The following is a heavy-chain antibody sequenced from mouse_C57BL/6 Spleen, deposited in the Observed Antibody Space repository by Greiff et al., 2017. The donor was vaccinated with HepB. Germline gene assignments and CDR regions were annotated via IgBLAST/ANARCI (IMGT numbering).Heavy chain of an antibody. D-gene: IGHD1-1*01. Sequence: LQESGPELVKPGASVKISCKASGYAFSSSWMNWVKQRPGKGLEWIGRIYPGDGDTNYNGKFKGKATLTADKSSSTAYMQLSSLTSEDSAVYFCAREDGSSSSYWYFDVWGTGTTVTVSS. J-gene: IGHJ1*03. CDR1: GYAFSSSW. V-gene: IGHV1-82*01. CDR2: IYPGDGDT. CDR3: AREDGSSSSYWYFDV.